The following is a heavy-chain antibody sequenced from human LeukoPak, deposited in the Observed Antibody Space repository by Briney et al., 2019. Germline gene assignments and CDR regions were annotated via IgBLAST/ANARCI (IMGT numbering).Heavy chain of an antibody. CDR3: AKGRVRGYYMDV. CDR1: GFTFSDYY. CDR2: ISSSGSTI. D-gene: IGHD2-2*01. J-gene: IGHJ6*03. Sequence: GGSLRLSCAASGFTFSDYYMSWIRQAPGKGLEWVSYISSSGSTIYYADSVKGRFTISRDNSKNSLYLQMNSLRTEDTALYYCAKGRVRGYYMDVWGKGTTVTVSS. V-gene: IGHV3-11*01.